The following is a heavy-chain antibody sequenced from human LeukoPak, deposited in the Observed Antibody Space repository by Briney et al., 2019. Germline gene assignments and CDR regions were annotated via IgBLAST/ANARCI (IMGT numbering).Heavy chain of an antibody. CDR3: ARAGYTISSYRFDY. V-gene: IGHV4-4*07. D-gene: IGHD3-16*02. J-gene: IGHJ4*02. CDR2: IYTTGMT. CDR1: GGSINSYW. Sequence: SETLSLTCSVSGGSINSYWWSWIRQPAGKGLEFIGRIYTTGMTNYNPSLKSRVSMSVDTSKNKFPLELRSVTAADTAVYFCARAGYTISSYRFDYWGQGALVTVSS.